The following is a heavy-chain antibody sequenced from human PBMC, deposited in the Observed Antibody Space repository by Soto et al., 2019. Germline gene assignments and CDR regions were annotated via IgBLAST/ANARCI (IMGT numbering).Heavy chain of an antibody. D-gene: IGHD3-10*01. V-gene: IGHV3-7*01. CDR2: INQVGSDK. CDR1: GFTFSSYW. J-gene: IGHJ4*02. CDR3: ARYYYGSVRSHGN. Sequence: GGSLRLSCAASGFTFSSYWMSWVRQAPGKGLEWVANINQVGSDKYYGDSVRGRFTISRDNAKNSLYLQMNNLRAEDTAVYYCARYYYGSVRSHGNWGQGTLVTVSS.